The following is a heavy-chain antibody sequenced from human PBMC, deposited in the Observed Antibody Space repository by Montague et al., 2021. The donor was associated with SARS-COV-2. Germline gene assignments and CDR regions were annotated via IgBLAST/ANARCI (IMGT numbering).Heavy chain of an antibody. D-gene: IGHD6-19*01. CDR1: GFTFSSYW. V-gene: IGHV3-7*01. Sequence: LRLSCAASGFTFSSYWMSWVRQAPGKGLEWVANIEEDGSEKYYMDSVKGRFTISRDNAENSLSLQMNSLRAEDTAVYYCARERQDSSGWSTYWYFDLWGRGTLVTVSS. J-gene: IGHJ2*01. CDR2: IEEDGSEK. CDR3: ARERQDSSGWSTYWYFDL.